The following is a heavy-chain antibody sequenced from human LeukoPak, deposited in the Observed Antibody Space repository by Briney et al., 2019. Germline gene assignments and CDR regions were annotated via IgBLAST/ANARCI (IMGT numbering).Heavy chain of an antibody. J-gene: IGHJ4*02. V-gene: IGHV3-30*18. D-gene: IGHD2-21*01. Sequence: GGSLRLSCAASGFTFSNYGMHWVRQAPGKGLEGVALISNDGSNDYYGDSVEGRFTISRDNSKNTLYLQMNSLIPEDTAVYYCAKDMGILWWCLGDWGQGTLVTVSS. CDR1: GFTFSNYG. CDR2: ISNDGSND. CDR3: AKDMGILWWCLGD.